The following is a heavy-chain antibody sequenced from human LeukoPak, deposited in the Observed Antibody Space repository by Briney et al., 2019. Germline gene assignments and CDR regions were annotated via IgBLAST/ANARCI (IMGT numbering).Heavy chain of an antibody. Sequence: PSETLSLTCTVSGVSISSGGYYWSWIRQPPGKGLEWIGYIYHSGSTYYNPSLKSRVTISVDRSKNQFSLKLSSVTAADTAVYYCARVYDYDYVWGSYRQRNWFDPWGQGTLVTVSS. CDR3: ARVYDYDYVWGSYRQRNWFDP. V-gene: IGHV4-30-2*01. J-gene: IGHJ5*02. CDR2: IYHSGST. CDR1: GVSISSGGYY. D-gene: IGHD3-16*02.